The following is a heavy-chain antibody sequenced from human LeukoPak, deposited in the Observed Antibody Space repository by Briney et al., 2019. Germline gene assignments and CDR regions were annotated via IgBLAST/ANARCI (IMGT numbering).Heavy chain of an antibody. CDR3: ARDLIAAAGTTWFDP. CDR1: GYRFTSYY. V-gene: IGHV1-46*01. D-gene: IGHD6-13*01. Sequence: ASGKVSCKASGYRFTSYYMRWVRQAPGQGSEWMGIINASGGSTTYAQKFQGRVAMTRDTSTSTVYMELSSLRSEDTAVYYCARDLIAAAGTTWFDPWGQGTLVTVSS. CDR2: INASGGST. J-gene: IGHJ5*02.